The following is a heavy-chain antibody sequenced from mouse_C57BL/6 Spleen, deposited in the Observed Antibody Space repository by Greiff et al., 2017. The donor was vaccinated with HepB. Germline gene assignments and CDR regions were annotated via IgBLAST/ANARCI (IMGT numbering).Heavy chain of an antibody. V-gene: IGHV1-72*01. D-gene: IGHD1-1*01. CDR2: IDPNSGGT. CDR3: AREGGTTVVPWYFDV. J-gene: IGHJ1*03. CDR1: GYTFTSYW. Sequence: QVHVKQPGAELVMPGASVKLSCKASGYTFTSYWMHWVKQRPGQGLEWIGRIDPNSGGTKYNEKFKSKATLTVDKPSSTAYMQLSSLTSEDSAVYYCAREGGTTVVPWYFDVWGTGTTVTVSS.